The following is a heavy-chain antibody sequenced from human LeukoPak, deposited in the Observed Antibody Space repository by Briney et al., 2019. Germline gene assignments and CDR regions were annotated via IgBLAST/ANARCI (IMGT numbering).Heavy chain of an antibody. V-gene: IGHV3-30*03. Sequence: GGSLRLSCAASGFTFISYGMHWVRQAPGKGLEWVAVISYDGSNKYYADSVKGRFTISRDNSKNTLYLQMNSLRAEDTAVYYCARWEWPMGDYYYYYGMDVWGQGTTVTVSS. J-gene: IGHJ6*02. CDR3: ARWEWPMGDYYYYYGMDV. D-gene: IGHD3-3*01. CDR2: ISYDGSNK. CDR1: GFTFISYG.